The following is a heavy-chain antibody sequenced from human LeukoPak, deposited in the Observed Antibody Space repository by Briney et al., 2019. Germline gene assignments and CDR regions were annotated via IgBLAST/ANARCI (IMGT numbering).Heavy chain of an antibody. D-gene: IGHD2-2*01. V-gene: IGHV1-18*01. CDR3: ARHKYQLPQYFQH. CDR1: GYTFTSYG. CDR2: ISAYNGNT. Sequence: ASVKVSCKASGYTFTSYGITWVRQAPGQGLEWMGWISAYNGNTNYAQKLQGRVTMTTDTSTSTAYMELRSLRSDDTAVYSCARHKYQLPQYFQHWGQGTLVTVSS. J-gene: IGHJ1*01.